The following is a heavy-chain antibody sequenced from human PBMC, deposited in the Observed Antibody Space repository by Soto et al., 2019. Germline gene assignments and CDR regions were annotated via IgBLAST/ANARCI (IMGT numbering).Heavy chain of an antibody. D-gene: IGHD4-17*01. CDR3: AREGGLTTVTTGDWYFDL. J-gene: IGHJ2*01. CDR2: INHSGST. CDR1: GGSFSGYY. V-gene: IGHV4-34*01. Sequence: QVQLQQWGAGLLKPSETLSLTCAVYGGSFSGYYWSWIRQPPGKGLEGMGEINHSGSTNYNPSLKSRVTISVDTSKNQFSLKLSSVTAADTAVYYCAREGGLTTVTTGDWYFDLWGRGTLVTVSS.